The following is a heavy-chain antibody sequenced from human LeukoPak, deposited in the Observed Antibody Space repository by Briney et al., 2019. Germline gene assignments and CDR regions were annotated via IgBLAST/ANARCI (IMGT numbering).Heavy chain of an antibody. V-gene: IGHV4-38-2*01. Sequence: PSETLSLTCAVFGYSISSGYYWGWIRQPPGKGLEWIGSIYHSGSTYYKPSLKSRVTISVDTSKNQFSLKLSSVTAADTAVYYCARKSSPYYYMDVWGKGTTVTVS. J-gene: IGHJ6*03. CDR1: GYSISSGYY. CDR3: ARKSSPYYYMDV. CDR2: IYHSGST.